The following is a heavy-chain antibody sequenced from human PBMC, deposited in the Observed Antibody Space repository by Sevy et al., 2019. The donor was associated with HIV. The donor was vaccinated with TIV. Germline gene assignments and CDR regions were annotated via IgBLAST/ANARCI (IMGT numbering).Heavy chain of an antibody. J-gene: IGHJ2*01. D-gene: IGHD3-10*01. CDR3: TTDRGRTSSMYFDL. V-gene: IGHV3-15*01. CDR2: IKSNSNGGTI. Sequence: GESLKISCAASGFTFSRAWMSWVRQAPGKGLEWVGRIKSNSNGGTIDYAAPVKGRFSISRDDSENTVYLKMNSMNTEDTATYYCTTDRGRTSSMYFDLWGRGTLVTVSS. CDR1: GFTFSRAW.